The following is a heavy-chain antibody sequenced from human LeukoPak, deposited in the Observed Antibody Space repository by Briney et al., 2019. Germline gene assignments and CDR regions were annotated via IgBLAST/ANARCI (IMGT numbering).Heavy chain of an antibody. CDR1: GFTFSNAW. J-gene: IGHJ4*02. D-gene: IGHD3-16*02. CDR2: ISYDGSNK. CDR3: AKEGTYYDYVWGSYPLYYFDY. V-gene: IGHV3-30*18. Sequence: GGSLRLSCAASGFTFSNAWMSWVRQAPGKGLEWVAVISYDGSNKYYADSVKGRFTISRDNSKNTLYLQMNSLRAEDTAVYYCAKEGTYYDYVWGSYPLYYFDYWGQGTLVTVSS.